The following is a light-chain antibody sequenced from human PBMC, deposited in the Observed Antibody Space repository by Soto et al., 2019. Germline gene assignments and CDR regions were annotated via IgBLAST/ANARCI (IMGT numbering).Light chain of an antibody. CDR1: SSDVGGYNY. CDR3: SSYTSSSTVV. Sequence: QSALTQPASVSGSPGESITISCTGTSSDVGGYNYVSWYQQPPGKAPKLMIYEVSNRPSGVSNRFSGSKSGNTASLTISGLRAEDEADYYCSSYTSSSTVVFGGGTKLTVL. V-gene: IGLV2-14*01. CDR2: EVS. J-gene: IGLJ2*01.